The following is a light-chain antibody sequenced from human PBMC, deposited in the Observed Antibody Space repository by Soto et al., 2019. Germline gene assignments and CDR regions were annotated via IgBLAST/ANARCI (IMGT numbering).Light chain of an antibody. CDR1: KLGEKY. Sequence: YELTQPPSVSVSPGQTASITCSGDKLGEKYVCWYHQKPGQSPVLVIYQDTKRPSGIPERFSGSNSGTTATLTISGTQVMDEADYYCRALDSSTARDVFGTGTKQTVL. CDR2: QDT. CDR3: RALDSSTARDV. V-gene: IGLV3-1*01. J-gene: IGLJ1*01.